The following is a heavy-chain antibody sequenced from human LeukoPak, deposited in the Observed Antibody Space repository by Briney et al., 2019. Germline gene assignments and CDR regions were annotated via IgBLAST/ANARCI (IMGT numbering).Heavy chain of an antibody. CDR2: INHSGST. CDR3: ARVGNLDAFDI. J-gene: IGHJ3*02. CDR1: GGSFSGYY. Sequence: SETLALTCAVYGGSFSGYYWSWIRQPPGKGLEWIGEINHSGSTNYNPSLKSRVTISVDTSKNQFSLKLSSVTAADTAVYYCARVGNLDAFDIWGQGTMVTVSS. D-gene: IGHD4-23*01. V-gene: IGHV4-34*01.